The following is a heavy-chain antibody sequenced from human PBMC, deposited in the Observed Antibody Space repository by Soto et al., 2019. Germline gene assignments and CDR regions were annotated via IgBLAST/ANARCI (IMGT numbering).Heavy chain of an antibody. D-gene: IGHD3-22*01. CDR3: ARDSYDSRGLDY. V-gene: IGHV1-18*04. CDR2: IIPIFGTA. J-gene: IGHJ4*02. Sequence: QVQLVQSGAEVKKPGASVKVSCKASGYTFTSYGISWVRQAPGQGLEWMGWIIPIFGTANYAQKLQGRVTMTTDTSTSTAYMELRSLRSDDTAVYYCARDSYDSRGLDYWGQGTLVTVSS. CDR1: GYTFTSYG.